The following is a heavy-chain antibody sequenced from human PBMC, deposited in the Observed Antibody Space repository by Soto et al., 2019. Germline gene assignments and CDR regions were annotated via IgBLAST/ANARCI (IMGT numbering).Heavy chain of an antibody. CDR1: GGSISSGGYY. J-gene: IGHJ5*02. Sequence: SETLSLTCTVSGGSISSGGYYWSWIRQHPGKGLEWIGYIYYSGSTYYNPSLKSRVTISVDTSKNQFSLKLSSVTAADTAVYYCAAVVSDYGDNWFDPWGQGTLVTVSS. CDR3: AAVVSDYGDNWFDP. V-gene: IGHV4-31*03. CDR2: IYYSGST. D-gene: IGHD4-17*01.